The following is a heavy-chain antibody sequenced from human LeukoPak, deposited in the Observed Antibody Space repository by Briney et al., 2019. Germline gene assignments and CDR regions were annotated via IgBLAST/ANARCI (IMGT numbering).Heavy chain of an antibody. CDR3: ARVRYNWNVYAFDI. CDR1: GFTFSDYS. Sequence: GGSLRLSCAASGFTFSDYSMKWVRQAPGKGLEWVSSISSSGSLIYYADLVKGRFTVSRDNAKNSLFLQMNSLRDEDTAVYYRARVRYNWNVYAFDIWGQGTMVTVSS. V-gene: IGHV3-21*01. J-gene: IGHJ3*02. CDR2: ISSSGSLI. D-gene: IGHD1-1*01.